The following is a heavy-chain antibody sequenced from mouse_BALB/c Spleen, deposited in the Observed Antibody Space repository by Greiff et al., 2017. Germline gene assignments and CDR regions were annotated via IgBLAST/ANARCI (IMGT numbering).Heavy chain of an antibody. Sequence: QVQLQQSGAELARPGASVKMSCKASGYTFTSYTMHWVKQRPGQGLEWIGYINPSSGYTNYNQKFKDKATLTADKSSSTAYMQLSSLTSEDSAVYYCGIDTTGYAMDYWGQGTSVTVSS. V-gene: IGHV1-4*01. J-gene: IGHJ4*01. D-gene: IGHD2-12*01. CDR2: INPSSGYT. CDR3: GIDTTGYAMDY. CDR1: GYTFTSYT.